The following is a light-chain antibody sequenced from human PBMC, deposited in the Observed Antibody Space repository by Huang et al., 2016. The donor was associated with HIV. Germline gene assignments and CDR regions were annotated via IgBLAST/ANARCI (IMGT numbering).Light chain of an antibody. J-gene: IGKJ4*01. CDR3: QQYYNTPLT. CDR1: QSILDNSNNKHY. CDR2: WAS. Sequence: IVMTQSLDSMAVSLGERATINCTSSQSILDNSNNKHYLAWYQQKEGQPPKQLIYWASTRESGVPDRFSGSGSWTDFTLTISSLQAEDVAVYYCQQYYNTPLTFGGGTKVEI. V-gene: IGKV4-1*01.